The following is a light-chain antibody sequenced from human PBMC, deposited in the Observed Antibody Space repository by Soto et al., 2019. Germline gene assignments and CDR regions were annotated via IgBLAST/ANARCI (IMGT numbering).Light chain of an antibody. V-gene: IGKV1-9*01. J-gene: IGKJ5*01. CDR1: RDISRY. CDR3: QQLYSYSS. Sequence: DIQLTQSPSFVSASVGERVTITCRASRDISRYLAWYQQKPGEAPKLLISAASTLQSAVPSRFSGSGSGTEFTLTVSYLLPEDFATYYCQQLYSYSSFGQGTRLENK. CDR2: AAS.